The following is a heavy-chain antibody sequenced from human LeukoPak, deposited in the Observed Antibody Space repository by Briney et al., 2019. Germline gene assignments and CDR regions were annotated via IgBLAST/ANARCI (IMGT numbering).Heavy chain of an antibody. Sequence: SETLSLTCAVSDYSITSGYYWGWIRQPPDKGLEWLGSIYHSGRTYYNPSFNSRVTISVDTSKNQFSLNLNSVTAADTAVYYCVRDLYSSGWFNFDYWGQGTLVTVSS. CDR1: DYSITSGYY. CDR2: IYHSGRT. D-gene: IGHD6-19*01. CDR3: VRDLYSSGWFNFDY. J-gene: IGHJ4*02. V-gene: IGHV4-38-2*02.